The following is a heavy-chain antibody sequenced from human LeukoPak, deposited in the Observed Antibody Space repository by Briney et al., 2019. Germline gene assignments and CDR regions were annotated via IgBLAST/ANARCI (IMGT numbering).Heavy chain of an antibody. J-gene: IGHJ4*02. CDR3: AQEGN. CDR2: IKEDGSEK. Sequence: GGSLRLSCVASGFSFTGNWMSWVRPAPGKGPEWVASIKEDGSEKYYGDSVSGRFTISRDNAKNSLYLQMNSLRAEDTAVYYCAQEGNWGQGTLVTVSS. V-gene: IGHV3-7*01. CDR1: GFSFTGNW.